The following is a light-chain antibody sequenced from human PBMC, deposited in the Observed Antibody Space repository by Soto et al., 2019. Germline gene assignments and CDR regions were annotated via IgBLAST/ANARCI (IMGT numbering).Light chain of an antibody. CDR1: SXDVGGYNS. J-gene: IGLJ1*01. Sequence: QSVLTQPASVSGSPGQSITISCTGTSXDVGGYNSVSWYRQDPGKAPKLMIYDVTNRPSGVSNRFSGSKSGNTASLTISGLQAEDEADYYCSSFTSSITYVFGTGTKVTVL. CDR3: SSFTSSITYV. CDR2: DVT. V-gene: IGLV2-14*01.